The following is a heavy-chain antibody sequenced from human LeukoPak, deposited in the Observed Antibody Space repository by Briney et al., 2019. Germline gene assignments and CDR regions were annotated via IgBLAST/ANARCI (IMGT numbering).Heavy chain of an antibody. D-gene: IGHD1-26*01. J-gene: IGHJ6*02. CDR3: ANHSPGGELLPYYYYGMDV. V-gene: IGHV3-30*18. Sequence: GRSLRLSCAASGFTFSSYGMHWVRQAPGKGLEWVAVISFDGSNKYYADSVKGRFTISRDNSKNTLYLQMNSLRTEDTAVYYCANHSPGGELLPYYYYGMDVWGQGTTVTVSS. CDR2: ISFDGSNK. CDR1: GFTFSSYG.